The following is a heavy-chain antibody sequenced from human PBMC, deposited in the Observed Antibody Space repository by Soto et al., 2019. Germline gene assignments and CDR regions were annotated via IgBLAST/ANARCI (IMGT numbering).Heavy chain of an antibody. CDR3: TTDRGYLTFDH. CDR1: GGSFSGYY. CDR2: INHSGTS. V-gene: IGHV4-34*01. D-gene: IGHD3-22*01. Sequence: SETLSLTCAVYGGSFSGYYWSWIRQPPGKGLEWIGEINHSGTSKYNPSLNSRVTISVDTSKSQFSLKLSSVTAADTAVYYCTTDRGYLTFDHWGRGTLVTVSS. J-gene: IGHJ4*02.